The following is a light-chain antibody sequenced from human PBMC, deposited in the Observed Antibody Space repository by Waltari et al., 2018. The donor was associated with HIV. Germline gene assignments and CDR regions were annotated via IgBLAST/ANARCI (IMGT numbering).Light chain of an antibody. CDR2: KAS. CDR1: QSISNS. J-gene: IGKJ5*01. CDR3: QQYNSYSRIT. Sequence: DIQMTQSPSTLSASVGDRVTITCSASQSISNSLAWYQHKPGTAPKLLIYKASTLESGVPSRCSGSGAWTEFTLTISSLQPDEFATYYCQQYNSYSRITFGQGTRLEIK. V-gene: IGKV1-5*03.